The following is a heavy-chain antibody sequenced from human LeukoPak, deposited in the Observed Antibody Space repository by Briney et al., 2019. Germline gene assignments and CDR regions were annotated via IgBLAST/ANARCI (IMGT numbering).Heavy chain of an antibody. J-gene: IGHJ1*01. V-gene: IGHV1-46*01. CDR1: GYTFTSYY. CDR3: ARGEIFGVVIIPTYFQH. Sequence: ASVKVSCKASGYTFTSYYMHWVRQAPGQGLEWMGIINPSGGSTSYAQKFQGRVTMTRDTFTSTVYMELSSLRSEDTAVYYCARGEIFGVVIIPTYFQHWGQGTLVTVSS. CDR2: INPSGGST. D-gene: IGHD3-3*01.